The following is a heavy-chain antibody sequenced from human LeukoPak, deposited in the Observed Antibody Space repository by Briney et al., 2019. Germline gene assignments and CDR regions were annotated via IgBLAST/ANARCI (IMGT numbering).Heavy chain of an antibody. CDR1: GGSIGYNY. V-gene: IGHV4-59*13. CDR3: AGYDHTNYLAY. D-gene: IGHD1-14*01. CDR2: TSSSGST. Sequence: SETLSLTCTVSGGSIGYNYWNWIRQSPERGLEWIGYTSSSGSTDYTPSLRSRVTMSLDTSKNHLSLNLRSVSAADTAIYYCAGYDHTNYLAYWGQGILVTVSS. J-gene: IGHJ4*02.